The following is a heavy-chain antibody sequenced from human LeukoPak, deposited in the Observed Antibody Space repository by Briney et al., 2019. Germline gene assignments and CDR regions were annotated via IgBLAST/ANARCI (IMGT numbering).Heavy chain of an antibody. V-gene: IGHV1-18*01. CDR1: GYTFTSYG. J-gene: IGHJ6*03. CDR2: ISAYNGNT. CDR3: ARDAYYDFWSGYYSLGYYYMDV. Sequence: ASVKVSCKASGYTFTSYGISWVRRAPGQGLEWMGWISAYNGNTNYAQKLQGRVTMTTDTSTSTAYMELRSLRSDDTAVYYCARDAYYDFWSGYYSLGYYYMDVWGKGTTVTVSS. D-gene: IGHD3-3*01.